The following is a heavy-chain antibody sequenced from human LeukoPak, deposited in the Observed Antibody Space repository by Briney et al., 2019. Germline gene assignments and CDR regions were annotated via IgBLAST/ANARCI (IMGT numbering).Heavy chain of an antibody. CDR1: GFTFSNAW. CDR3: TTDLEAVAGVFDY. V-gene: IGHV3-15*01. Sequence: GGSLRLSCAASGFTFSNAWMSWVRQAPGKGLEWVGRIKSKTDGGTTDYAAPVKGRFTISRDNSKNTLYLQMNSLKTEDIAVYYCTTDLEAVAGVFDYWGQGTLVTVSS. J-gene: IGHJ4*02. CDR2: IKSKTDGGTT. D-gene: IGHD6-19*01.